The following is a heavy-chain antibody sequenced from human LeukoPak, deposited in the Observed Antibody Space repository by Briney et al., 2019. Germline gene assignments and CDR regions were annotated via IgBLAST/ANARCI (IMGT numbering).Heavy chain of an antibody. CDR3: TRRGSSGSPLDY. J-gene: IGHJ4*02. D-gene: IGHD3-22*01. CDR2: IRSKANSYAT. V-gene: IGHV3-73*01. CDR1: GFTFSGSA. Sequence: PGGSLRLSCAASGFTFSGSAMHWVRQASGKGLEWVGRIRSKANSYATAYAASVKGRFTISRDDSKNTAYLQMNSLKTEDTAVYYCTRRGSSGSPLDYWGQGTLVTVSP.